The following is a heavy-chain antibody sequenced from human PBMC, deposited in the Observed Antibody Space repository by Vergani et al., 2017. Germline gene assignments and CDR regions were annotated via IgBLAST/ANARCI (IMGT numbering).Heavy chain of an antibody. CDR1: GGSFSGYY. CDR2: IYYSGST. CDR3: ARPPPYYDFWSGPHDAFDI. Sequence: QVQLQQWGAGLLKPSETLSLTCAVYGGSFSGYYWGWIRQPPGKGLEWIGSIYYSGSTYYNPSLKSRVTISVDTSKNQFSLKLSSVTAADTAVYYCARPPPYYDFWSGPHDAFDIWGQGTMVTVSS. V-gene: IGHV4-34*01. J-gene: IGHJ3*02. D-gene: IGHD3-3*01.